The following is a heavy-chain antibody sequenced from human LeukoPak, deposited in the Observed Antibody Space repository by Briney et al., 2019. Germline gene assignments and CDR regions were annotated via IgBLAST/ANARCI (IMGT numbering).Heavy chain of an antibody. J-gene: IGHJ4*02. D-gene: IGHD5-24*01. CDR2: IKQDGSKK. Sequence: GGSLRLSCVASGFPFSSYRMTWVRQAPGKGLEWVANIKQDGSKKSYVDSVKGRFTISRDNAKNSLYLQMNSLRAEDTAIYYCTRVGYIDEGIDYWGQGTLVTVSS. CDR3: TRVGYIDEGIDY. CDR1: GFPFSSYR. V-gene: IGHV3-7*04.